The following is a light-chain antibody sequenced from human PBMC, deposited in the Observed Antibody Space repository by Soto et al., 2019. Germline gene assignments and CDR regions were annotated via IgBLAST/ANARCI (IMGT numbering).Light chain of an antibody. CDR3: QQCDNTPQT. J-gene: IGKJ1*01. CDR2: AAS. CDR1: HSITRY. V-gene: IGKV1-39*01. Sequence: DVQMTQSPSTLSASVGDTVTIACRSSHSITRYLNWYHQRPGEAPKLLISAASKLQSGVPSRFSGRGSGRDFTLTISSLQPEDFRTYFCQQCDNTPQTFGQGTKV.